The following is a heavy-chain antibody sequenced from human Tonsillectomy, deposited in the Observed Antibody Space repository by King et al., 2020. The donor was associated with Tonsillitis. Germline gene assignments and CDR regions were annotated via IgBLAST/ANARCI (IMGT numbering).Heavy chain of an antibody. CDR3: AREMGYYDWLGFHDAFDI. V-gene: IGHV3-20*04. J-gene: IGHJ3*02. CDR2: INWNGGST. Sequence: VQLVESGGGVVRPGGSLRLSCAASGFTFGDYGMSWVRHAPGKGLEWVSGINWNGGSTGYADSVKGRFTISRDNAKNSLYLQMNSLRAEDTALYYCAREMGYYDWLGFHDAFDIWGQGTMVTVSS. CDR1: GFTFGDYG. D-gene: IGHD3-9*01.